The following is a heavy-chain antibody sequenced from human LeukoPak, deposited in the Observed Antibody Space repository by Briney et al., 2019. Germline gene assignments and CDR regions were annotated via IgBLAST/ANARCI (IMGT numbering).Heavy chain of an antibody. V-gene: IGHV3-7*01. CDR2: IKGDGSAK. Sequence: GGSLRLSCAASGFAFSDSWMTWIRQAPGKGLEWVAFIKGDGSAKTYVDSVKGRFPISRDNAKNSLFLQMNRLRAEDTAVYYCARDRGWIQHDIWGQGTMVTVSS. D-gene: IGHD5-18*01. J-gene: IGHJ3*02. CDR1: GFAFSDSW. CDR3: ARDRGWIQHDI.